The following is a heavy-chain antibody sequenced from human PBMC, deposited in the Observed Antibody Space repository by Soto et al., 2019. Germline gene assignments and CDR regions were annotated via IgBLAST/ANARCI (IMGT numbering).Heavy chain of an antibody. CDR2: IRGTAT. Sequence: EVQLLESGGTLVQPGESLRLSCEVSGFSFSSFAMNWVRQAPGEGLEWVSSIRGTATSYADSVKGRFTISRDNSKNPVYLQMNTLRGEDTAVYYCAKGAVLMATPGGWCNWFDPWGQGTLVIVSS. CDR1: GFSFSSFA. D-gene: IGHD2-21*01. V-gene: IGHV3-23*01. CDR3: AKGAVLMATPGGWCNWFDP. J-gene: IGHJ5*02.